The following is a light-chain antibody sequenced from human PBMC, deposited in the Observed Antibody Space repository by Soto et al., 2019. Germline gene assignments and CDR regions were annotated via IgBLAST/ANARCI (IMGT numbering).Light chain of an antibody. CDR2: DAS. J-gene: IGKJ4*01. CDR1: QLISNY. CDR3: QQRGNWPLT. V-gene: IGKV3-11*01. Sequence: ELMLTQSPATLSLSPGETATLSCRANQLISNYLAWYQQKPGQAPRLLIYDASNRATGIPARFSGSGSGTDFTLTISSLEPEEFAVYYCQQRGNWPLTVGGGTKVDIK.